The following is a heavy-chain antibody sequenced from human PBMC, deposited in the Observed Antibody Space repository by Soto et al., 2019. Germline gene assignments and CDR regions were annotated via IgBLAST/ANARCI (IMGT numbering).Heavy chain of an antibody. CDR2: ISAYNGNT. D-gene: IGHD3-3*01. Sequence: ASVKVSCKASGYTFTSYGISWVRQAPGQGLEWMGWISAYNGNTNYAQKLQGRVTMTTDTSTSTAYMELRSLRSDDTAVYYCAREIDFWRGSEDVVWRNWFDPWGQGTLVTVYS. J-gene: IGHJ5*02. CDR3: AREIDFWRGSEDVVWRNWFDP. V-gene: IGHV1-18*01. CDR1: GYTFTSYG.